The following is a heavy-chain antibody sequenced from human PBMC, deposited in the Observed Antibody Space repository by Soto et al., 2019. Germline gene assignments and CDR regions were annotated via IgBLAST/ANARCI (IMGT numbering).Heavy chain of an antibody. CDR1: GASITTYY. CDR2: VYHTGTT. Sequence: LSLTCDVSGASITTYYWSWIRQAPGKGLEWIGNVYHTGTTDYNSSLKSRVTISVDTSKNQFSLNMNSVTAADTAVYYCARRLFGSGWTLDSWGQGALVTVSS. D-gene: IGHD6-19*01. J-gene: IGHJ4*02. V-gene: IGHV4-59*01. CDR3: ARRLFGSGWTLDS.